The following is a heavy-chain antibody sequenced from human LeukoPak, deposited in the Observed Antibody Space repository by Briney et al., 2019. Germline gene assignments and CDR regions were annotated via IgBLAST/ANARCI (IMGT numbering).Heavy chain of an antibody. CDR1: GFTFSSYD. D-gene: IGHD2-15*01. CDR2: ISGSGDNT. Sequence: GGSLRLSCAASGFTFSSYDLSWVRQAPGKGLQWVSGISGSGDNTYYADSVKGRLTISRDNSKHTLYLQINNLRAEHTAVYYCARDRLRYCSGGSCYSPVDYWGQGTLVTVSS. V-gene: IGHV3-23*01. CDR3: ARDRLRYCSGGSCYSPVDY. J-gene: IGHJ4*02.